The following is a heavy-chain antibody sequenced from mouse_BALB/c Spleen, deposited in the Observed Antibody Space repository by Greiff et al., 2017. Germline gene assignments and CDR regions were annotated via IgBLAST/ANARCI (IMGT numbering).Heavy chain of an antibody. CDR1: GYTFTEYI. Sequence: QVQLQQSGAGLVKPGASVKLSCKASGYTFTEYIIHWVKQRSGQGLEWIGWFYPGSGSIKYNEKFKDKATLTADKSSSTVYMELSRLTSEDSAVYFCARHENYGNYERGAMDYWGQGTSVTVSS. CDR3: ARHENYGNYERGAMDY. CDR2: FYPGSGSI. V-gene: IGHV1-62-2*01. J-gene: IGHJ4*01. D-gene: IGHD2-1*01.